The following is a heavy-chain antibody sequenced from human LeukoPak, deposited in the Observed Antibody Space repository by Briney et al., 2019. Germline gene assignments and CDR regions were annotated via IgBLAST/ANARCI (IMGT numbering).Heavy chain of an antibody. CDR3: AQRRYFDWSYHMDV. Sequence: SGPTLVXPTQTLTLTCTFSGFSLSTSGVGVCWIRQPPGKALEWLALIYWNDDKRYSPSLKSRLTITKDTSKNQVVLTMTNMDPVDTATYYCAQRRYFDWSYHMDVWGKGTTVTVSS. CDR2: IYWNDDK. D-gene: IGHD3-9*01. V-gene: IGHV2-5*01. J-gene: IGHJ6*03. CDR1: GFSLSTSGVG.